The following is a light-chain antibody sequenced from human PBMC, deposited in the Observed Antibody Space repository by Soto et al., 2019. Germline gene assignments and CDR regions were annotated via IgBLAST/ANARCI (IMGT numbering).Light chain of an antibody. CDR1: QSISTY. Sequence: DIQMTQSPSSLSASLGDRVTVTCRASQSISTYLNWFQQRPGKAPKLLIYGAYTLQDGVPSRFSGSGSETEFTLTISSLQPDDFATYYCQQYNSYWTFGQGTKVDIK. CDR3: QQYNSYWT. V-gene: IGKV1-16*01. CDR2: GAY. J-gene: IGKJ1*01.